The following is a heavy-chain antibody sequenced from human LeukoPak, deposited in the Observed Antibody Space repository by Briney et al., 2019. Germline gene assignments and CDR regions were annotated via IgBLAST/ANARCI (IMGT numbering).Heavy chain of an antibody. J-gene: IGHJ4*02. CDR3: ARSYYHESSDYYFPTDY. V-gene: IGHV1-46*01. CDR1: GYTFTSYY. CDR2: INPSGGST. D-gene: IGHD3-22*01. Sequence: VASVKVSCKASGYTFTSYYMHWVRQAPGQGLEWMGIINPSGGSTRYAQKVQGRVTMTRDTSTSTVYMELSSLRSEDTAVYYCARSYYHESSDYYFPTDYWGQGTLVTVSS.